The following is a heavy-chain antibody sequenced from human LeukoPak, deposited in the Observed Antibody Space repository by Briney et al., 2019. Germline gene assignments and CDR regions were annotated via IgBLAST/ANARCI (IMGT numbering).Heavy chain of an antibody. CDR1: GFTFSSYA. CDR2: ISGSGGST. J-gene: IGHJ4*02. CDR3: AKARRSGCSSTSCYPFDY. V-gene: IGHV3-23*01. D-gene: IGHD2-2*01. Sequence: GGSLRLSCAASGFTFSSYAMTWVRQAPGKGLEWVSGISGSGGSTYYADSVKGRFTISRDNSKNTLYLQMTSLRAEDTAVYYCAKARRSGCSSTSCYPFDYWGQGTLVTVSS.